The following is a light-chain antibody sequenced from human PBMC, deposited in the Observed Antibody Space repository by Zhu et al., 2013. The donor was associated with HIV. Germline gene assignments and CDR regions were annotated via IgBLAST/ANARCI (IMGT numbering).Light chain of an antibody. Sequence: QSALTQPASLSGSPGQSITISCTGTSSDVGNNYVSWYQQYPGKAPKLMIYEVNKRPSGVSNRFSGSKSGNTASLTISGLQAEDEADYYCSSYADRSSVVFGGGTKLTVL. CDR3: SSYADRSSVV. V-gene: IGLV2-23*02. J-gene: IGLJ2*01. CDR1: SSDVGNNY. CDR2: EVN.